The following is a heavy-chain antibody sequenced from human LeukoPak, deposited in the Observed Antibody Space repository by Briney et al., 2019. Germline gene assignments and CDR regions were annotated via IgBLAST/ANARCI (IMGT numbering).Heavy chain of an antibody. CDR2: IYHSGST. Sequence: SGTPSLTCAVSGGSISSGGYSWSWIRQPPGKGLEWIGYIYHSGSTYYNPSLKSRVTISVDRSKNQFSLKLSSVTAADTAVYYCARAAAATNNFDYWGQGTLVTVSS. CDR1: GGSISSGGYS. V-gene: IGHV4-30-2*01. D-gene: IGHD2-15*01. CDR3: ARAAAATNNFDY. J-gene: IGHJ4*02.